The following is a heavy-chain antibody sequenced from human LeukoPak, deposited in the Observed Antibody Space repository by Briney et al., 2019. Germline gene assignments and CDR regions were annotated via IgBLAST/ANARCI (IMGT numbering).Heavy chain of an antibody. V-gene: IGHV4-39*01. CDR3: ASRRGYYDYVWGSYRLDY. CDR1: GGSISSSSYY. CDR2: IYYSGST. D-gene: IGHD3-16*02. J-gene: IGHJ4*02. Sequence: PSETLSLTCTVSGGSISSSSYYWGWIRQPPGKGLEWIGSIYYSGSTYYNLSLKSRVTISVDTSKNQFSLKLSSVTAADTAVYYCASRRGYYDYVWGSYRLDYWGQGTLVTVSS.